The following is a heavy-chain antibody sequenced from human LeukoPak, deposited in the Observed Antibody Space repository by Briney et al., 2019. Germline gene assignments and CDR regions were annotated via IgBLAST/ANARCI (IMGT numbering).Heavy chain of an antibody. Sequence: SETLSLTCTVSGGSITSNSYYWGWIRQPPGKGLEWIGSIYYTGDTYYNPSLKRRVTISVDTSKNHFSLKLSSVTAADTAVYYCARSHIAVAPKVPNWFDPWGQGTLVTVSS. J-gene: IGHJ5*02. CDR2: IYYTGDT. V-gene: IGHV4-39*07. CDR3: ARSHIAVAPKVPNWFDP. D-gene: IGHD6-19*01. CDR1: GGSITSNSYY.